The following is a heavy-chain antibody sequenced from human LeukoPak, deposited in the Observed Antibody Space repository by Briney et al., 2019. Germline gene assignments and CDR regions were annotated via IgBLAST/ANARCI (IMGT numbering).Heavy chain of an antibody. D-gene: IGHD6-13*01. CDR1: GLTVSISY. V-gene: IGHV3-53*01. J-gene: IGHJ4*02. CDR2: IYNDGRT. CDR3: ARGIGRSWSLDN. Sequence: GGSLRLSCAASGLTVSISYMSWVRRAPGKGLEWVSVIYNDGRTYYADSVKSRFTISRDNSKNTLHFQMNSLRVEDTAVYYCARGIGRSWSLDNWGQGTLVTVPS.